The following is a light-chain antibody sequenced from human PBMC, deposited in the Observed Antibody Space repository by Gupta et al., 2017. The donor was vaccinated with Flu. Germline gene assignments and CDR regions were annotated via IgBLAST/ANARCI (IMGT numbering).Light chain of an antibody. Sequence: SYELPQPPSVSVSPGQTSRLTCPGDALPKKYAYWYQQKSGQAPVLIIYEDRKRPSGIPERFSGSSSGTMATLTISGAQVEDEADYYCYSTDTSGNHRVFGGGTNLTVL. V-gene: IGLV3-10*01. CDR2: EDR. CDR1: ALPKKY. CDR3: YSTDTSGNHRV. J-gene: IGLJ3*02.